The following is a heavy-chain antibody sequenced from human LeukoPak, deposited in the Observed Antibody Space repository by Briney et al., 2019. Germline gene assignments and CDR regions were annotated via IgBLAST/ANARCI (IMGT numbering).Heavy chain of an antibody. J-gene: IGHJ4*02. Sequence: GASVKVSCKASGYTFTGYYIHWVRQAPGQGLEWMGRINPNSGDTNYAQKFQGRVTMTRDTSISAAYMELSRLRSDDTAVFYCAGTLGELSLSGHFDYWGQGTLVTVSS. CDR3: AGTLGELSLSGHFDY. CDR2: INPNSGDT. V-gene: IGHV1-2*06. D-gene: IGHD3-16*02. CDR1: GYTFTGYY.